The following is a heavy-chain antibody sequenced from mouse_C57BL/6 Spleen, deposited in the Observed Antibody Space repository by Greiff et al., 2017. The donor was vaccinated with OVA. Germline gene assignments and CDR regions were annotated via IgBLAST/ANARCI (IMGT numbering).Heavy chain of an antibody. CDR3: ARRGMDGNYLHAMDY. Sequence: EVKLVESGGGLVKPGGSLKLSCAASGFTFSSYAMSWVRQTPEKRLEWVASISDGGSYTYYPDNVKGRFTISSANAKNNLYLQMSHLKSEDTAMYYCARRGMDGNYLHAMDYWGQGTSVTVSS. J-gene: IGHJ4*01. D-gene: IGHD2-1*01. CDR1: GFTFSSYA. CDR2: ISDGGSYT. V-gene: IGHV5-4*03.